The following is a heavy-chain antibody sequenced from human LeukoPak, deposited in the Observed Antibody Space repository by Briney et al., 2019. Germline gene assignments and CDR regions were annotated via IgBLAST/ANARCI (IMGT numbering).Heavy chain of an antibody. CDR3: GRRDFWSGYFDY. CDR1: GGSISSSSYY. CDR2: IYYSGST. D-gene: IGHD3-3*01. Sequence: PSETLSLTCTVSGGSISSSSYYWGWIRQPPGKGLEWIGSIYYSGSTYYNPSLKSRVTISVDTSKNQFSLKLSSVTAADTAVYYCGRRDFWSGYFDYWGQGTLVTVSS. J-gene: IGHJ4*02. V-gene: IGHV4-39*01.